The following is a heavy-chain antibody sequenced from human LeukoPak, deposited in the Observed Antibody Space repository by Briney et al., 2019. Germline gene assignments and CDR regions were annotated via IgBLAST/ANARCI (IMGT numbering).Heavy chain of an antibody. CDR2: INPSGGST. D-gene: IGHD3-10*01. CDR3: ARDPRYGSGQTWFDP. J-gene: IGHJ5*02. CDR1: GFPLTGSD. Sequence: ASVKLSCKASGFPLTGSDMHWVRQAPGQGLEWMGIINPSGGSTNYAQKLQDRVTMTRDTSTSTVYMELSSLRSEDTAVYYCARDPRYGSGQTWFDPWGQGTLVTASS. V-gene: IGHV1-46*01.